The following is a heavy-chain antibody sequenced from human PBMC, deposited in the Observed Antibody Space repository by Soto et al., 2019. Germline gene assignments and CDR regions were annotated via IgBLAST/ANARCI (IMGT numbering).Heavy chain of an antibody. J-gene: IGHJ4*02. CDR3: ARAPMRDFYHYRGVFHS. Sequence: QVQLVQSGAEVRKPGSSVKVSCKASGGTFNNYAVTWVRQAPGQGLEWMGGIIPMLDKTNYDKKFKNRVTSTADTSTSTAYMELNSLTSDGTAIYFGARAPMRDFYHYRGVFHSWGPGTLVTVSP. CDR1: GGTFNNYA. CDR2: IIPMLDKT. D-gene: IGHD5-12*01. V-gene: IGHV1-69*06.